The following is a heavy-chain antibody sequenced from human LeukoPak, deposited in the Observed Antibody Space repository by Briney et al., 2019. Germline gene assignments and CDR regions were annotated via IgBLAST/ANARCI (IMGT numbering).Heavy chain of an antibody. CDR2: MNPNSGNT. CDR3: ARVDFWSGYRGGGY. Sequence: ASVKVSCKASGYTFTSYDINWVRRATGQGLEWMGWMNPNSGNTGYAQKFQGRVTITRNTSISTAYMELSSLRSEDTAVYYCARVDFWSGYRGGGYWGQGTLVTVSS. J-gene: IGHJ4*02. CDR1: GYTFTSYD. D-gene: IGHD3-3*01. V-gene: IGHV1-8*03.